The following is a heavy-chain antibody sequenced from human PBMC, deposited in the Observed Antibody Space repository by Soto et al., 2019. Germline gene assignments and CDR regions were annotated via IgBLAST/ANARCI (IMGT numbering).Heavy chain of an antibody. CDR1: GDSITNGDYY. CDR3: ARVRYSATWYITFDI. CDR2: ISFSRSA. V-gene: IGHV4-30-4*01. Sequence: VQLQESGPGLVKPSQTLSLSCTGSGDSITNGDYYWSWIRQPPGQGLEWIGYISFSRSAYYTPSLKSRVSISSEPSTNQFSLKLRSVTAADPAVYYCARVRYSATWYITFDIWGRGTLVTVSS. J-gene: IGHJ3*02. D-gene: IGHD6-13*01.